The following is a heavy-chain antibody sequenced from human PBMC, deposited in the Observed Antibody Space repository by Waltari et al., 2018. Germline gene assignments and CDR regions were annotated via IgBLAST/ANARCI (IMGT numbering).Heavy chain of an antibody. J-gene: IGHJ5*02. V-gene: IGHV4-38-2*02. D-gene: IGHD6-13*01. CDR1: GYSISSGYY. Sequence: QVQLQESGPGLVKPSETLSLTCTVSGYSISSGYYWGWIRQPPGKGLEWIGSIYHSGSTDYNPALKSRVTISVDTSKNQFSLKLGSVTAADTAVYYCARVGEQLVFPHLGWFDPWGQGTLVTVSS. CDR3: ARVGEQLVFPHLGWFDP. CDR2: IYHSGST.